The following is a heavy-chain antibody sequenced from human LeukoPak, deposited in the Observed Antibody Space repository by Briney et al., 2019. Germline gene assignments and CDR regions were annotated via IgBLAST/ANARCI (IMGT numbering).Heavy chain of an antibody. J-gene: IGHJ5*02. CDR1: GFTFSSYA. Sequence: PGGSLRLSCAASGFTFSSYAMSWVRQAPGKGLEWVSAISGSGGSTYYADSVKGRFTISRDNSKNTLYLQMNSLRAEDTAVYYCAKDNRGDFWSGQINWFDPWGQGTLVTVSS. D-gene: IGHD3-3*01. CDR3: AKDNRGDFWSGQINWFDP. CDR2: ISGSGGST. V-gene: IGHV3-23*01.